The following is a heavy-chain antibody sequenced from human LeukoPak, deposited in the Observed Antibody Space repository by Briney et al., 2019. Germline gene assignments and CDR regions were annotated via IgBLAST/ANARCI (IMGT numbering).Heavy chain of an antibody. CDR3: ARLLVGATRGFDY. D-gene: IGHD1-26*01. CDR2: IYPGDSDI. CDR1: GYSFTNYW. Sequence: PGESLEISCQGSGYSFTNYWIGWVRQLPGKGLEWMGIIYPGDSDIRYSPSFQGQVTISADKPISTAYLQRSSLKASDSAMYYCARLLVGATRGFDYWGQGTLVTVSS. J-gene: IGHJ4*02. V-gene: IGHV5-51*01.